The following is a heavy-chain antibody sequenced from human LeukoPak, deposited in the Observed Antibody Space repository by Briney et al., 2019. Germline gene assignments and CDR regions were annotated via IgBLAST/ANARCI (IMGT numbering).Heavy chain of an antibody. Sequence: GGSLRLSCAASGFTFSDYAMHWVRQAPGKGLEWVAVISKDGSDKYYPGSVRGRFTISRDNSKNTIYLQMDSLRAEDTAIYYCAGDYWWNYDYWGQGTLVTVSS. CDR2: ISKDGSDK. J-gene: IGHJ4*02. CDR1: GFTFSDYA. CDR3: AGDYWWNYDY. D-gene: IGHD1-7*01. V-gene: IGHV3-30-3*01.